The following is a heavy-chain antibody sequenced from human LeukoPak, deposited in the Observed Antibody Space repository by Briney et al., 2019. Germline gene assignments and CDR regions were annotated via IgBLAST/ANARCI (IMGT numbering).Heavy chain of an antibody. CDR3: ARDMGRKLGAIDY. J-gene: IGHJ4*02. V-gene: IGHV3-30-3*01. Sequence: PGGSLRLSCAASGFTFSSYAMHWVRQAPGKGLEWVAVISYDGSNKYYADSVKGRFTISRDNSKNTLYLQMNSLRAEDTAVYYSARDMGRKLGAIDYWGQGTLVTVSS. D-gene: IGHD7-27*01. CDR2: ISYDGSNK. CDR1: GFTFSSYA.